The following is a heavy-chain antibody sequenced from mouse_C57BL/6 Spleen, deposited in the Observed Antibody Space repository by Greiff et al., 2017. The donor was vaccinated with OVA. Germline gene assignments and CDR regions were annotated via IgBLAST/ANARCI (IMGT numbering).Heavy chain of an antibody. D-gene: IGHD3-3*01. CDR3: VREGGCGDDLDY. V-gene: IGHV10-3*01. J-gene: IGHJ2*01. CDR2: IRSKSSNYAT. CDR1: GFTFNTYA. Sequence: EVQGVESGGGLVQPKGSLKLSCAASGFTFNTYAMPWVRQAPGKGLEWVARIRSKSSNYATYYADSVKDRFTISRDDSKSMLYLQMNNLKTEETAMYNCVREGGCGDDLDYWGKGTTRTVSS.